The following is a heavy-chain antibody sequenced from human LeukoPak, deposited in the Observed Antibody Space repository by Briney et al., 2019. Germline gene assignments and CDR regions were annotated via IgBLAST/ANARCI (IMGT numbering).Heavy chain of an antibody. CDR2: IYYSGST. Sequence: SETLPLTCTVSGGSISSYYWNWVRQPPGKGLEWIGYIYYSGSTNYNPSLKSRVTISVDTSKNQFSLKLSSVAAADTAVYYCASLIAATDAFDIWGQGTMVTVSS. CDR3: ASLIAATDAFDI. V-gene: IGHV4-59*01. CDR1: GGSISSYY. D-gene: IGHD6-13*01. J-gene: IGHJ3*02.